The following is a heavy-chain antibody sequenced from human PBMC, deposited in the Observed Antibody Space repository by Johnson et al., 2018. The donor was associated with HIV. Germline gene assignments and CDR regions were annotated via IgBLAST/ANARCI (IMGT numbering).Heavy chain of an antibody. V-gene: IGHV3-74*01. D-gene: IGHD5-18*01. CDR2: INSDGSST. CDR1: GFIFSSYW. J-gene: IGHJ3*02. Sequence: EVQLVESGGGLVQPGGSLRLSCAASGFIFSSYWMHWVHQAPGKGLVWVSRINSDGSSTTYADSVKGRFTISRDNAKNTLYLQMTSLRAEDTAVYYCPRETKSGMAGDAFDIWGQGTMVTVSS. CDR3: PRETKSGMAGDAFDI.